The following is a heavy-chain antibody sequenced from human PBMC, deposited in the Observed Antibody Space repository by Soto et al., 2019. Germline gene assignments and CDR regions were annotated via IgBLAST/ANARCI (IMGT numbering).Heavy chain of an antibody. Sequence: SVKVSCKASGGTFSSYTISWVRQAPGQGLEWMGRIIPILGIANYAQKFQGRVTITADKSTSTAYMELSSLRSEDTAVYYCARDPIFCSSTSCYIPPEPFDPWGQGTLVTVSS. CDR3: ARDPIFCSSTSCYIPPEPFDP. D-gene: IGHD2-2*02. CDR2: IIPILGIA. J-gene: IGHJ5*02. V-gene: IGHV1-69*04. CDR1: GGTFSSYT.